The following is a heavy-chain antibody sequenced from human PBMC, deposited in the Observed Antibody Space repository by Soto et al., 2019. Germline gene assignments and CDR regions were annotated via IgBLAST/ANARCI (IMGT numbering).Heavy chain of an antibody. CDR2: IYYSGST. CDR1: GGSISSGGYY. D-gene: IGHD2-2*01. Sequence: SETLSLTCTVSGGSISSGGYYWSWIRQHPGKGLEWIGYIYYSGSTYYNPSLKSRVTISVDTSKNQFSLKLSSVTAADTAVYYCARFRPEPSSSTSLPFDYWGQGTLVTVSS. CDR3: ARFRPEPSSSTSLPFDY. J-gene: IGHJ4*02. V-gene: IGHV4-31*03.